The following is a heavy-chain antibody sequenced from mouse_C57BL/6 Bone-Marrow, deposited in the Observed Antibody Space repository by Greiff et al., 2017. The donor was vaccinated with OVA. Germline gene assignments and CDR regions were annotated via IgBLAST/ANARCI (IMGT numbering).Heavy chain of an antibody. CDR1: GYTFTDYN. D-gene: IGHD1-1*01. J-gene: IGHJ4*01. Sequence: EAQLQQSGPELVKPGASVKIPCKASGYTFTDYNMDWVKQSHGKSLEWIGDINPNNGGTIYNQKFKGKATLTVDKSSSTAYMELRSLTSEDTAVYYCAREDGSSYDYAMDYWGQGTSVTVSS. V-gene: IGHV1-18*01. CDR3: AREDGSSYDYAMDY. CDR2: INPNNGGT.